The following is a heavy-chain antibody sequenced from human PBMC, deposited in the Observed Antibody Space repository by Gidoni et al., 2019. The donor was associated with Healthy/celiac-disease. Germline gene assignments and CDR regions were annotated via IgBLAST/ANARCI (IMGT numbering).Heavy chain of an antibody. Sequence: EVQLVESGGGLVKPGGSLRLSCAASGFTFSSYSMNWVRQAPGKGLEWVSSISSSSSYIYYADSVKGRFTISRDNAKNSLYLQMNSLRAEDTAVYYCAGDSYSSSWTPSEYWGQGTLVTVSS. CDR3: AGDSYSSSWTPSEY. CDR1: GFTFSSYS. V-gene: IGHV3-21*01. J-gene: IGHJ4*02. CDR2: ISSSSSYI. D-gene: IGHD6-13*01.